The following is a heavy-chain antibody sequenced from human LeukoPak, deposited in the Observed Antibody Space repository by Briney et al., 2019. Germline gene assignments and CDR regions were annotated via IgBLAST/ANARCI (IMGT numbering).Heavy chain of an antibody. CDR1: GYTFTSYY. J-gene: IGHJ5*02. D-gene: IGHD1-26*01. Sequence: ASVKVSCKASGYTFTSYYMHWVRQAPGQGLEWMGIINPSGGSTSYAQQFQGRVTMTRDTTTSTVYVELSSLRSEGTAVYCCARHPGVGATTPSWFDPWGQGTLVTVSS. CDR2: INPSGGST. CDR3: ARHPGVGATTPSWFDP. V-gene: IGHV1-46*03.